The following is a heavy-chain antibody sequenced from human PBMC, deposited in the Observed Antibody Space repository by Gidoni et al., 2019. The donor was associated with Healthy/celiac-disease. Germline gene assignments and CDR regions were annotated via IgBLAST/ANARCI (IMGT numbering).Heavy chain of an antibody. CDR2: INHSGST. Sequence: QVQLQQWGAGRLKPSETLSLTCAVYGGSLSGYYWSWIRQPPGTGLEWIGEINHSGSTTSNPSLKSRVTISVDTSKNQFSLKRSSVTAADTAVYYCARVPMSGGSYRLRYYYYYMDVWGKGTTVTVSS. J-gene: IGHJ6*03. CDR1: GGSLSGYY. CDR3: ARVPMSGGSYRLRYYYYYMDV. D-gene: IGHD3-16*02. V-gene: IGHV4-34*01.